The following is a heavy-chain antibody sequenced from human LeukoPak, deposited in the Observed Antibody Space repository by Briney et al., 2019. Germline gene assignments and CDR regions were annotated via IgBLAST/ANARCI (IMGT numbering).Heavy chain of an antibody. V-gene: IGHV3-23*01. CDR2: ISGSGGST. J-gene: IGHJ4*02. Sequence: HPGGSLRLSCAASGFTFSSYAMSWVRQAPGKGLEWVSAISGSGGSTYYADSVKGRFTISRDNSKNTLYLQMNSLRAEDTAVYYCARVGDYDAYYFDYWGQGTLVTVSS. CDR3: ARVGDYDAYYFDY. CDR1: GFTFSSYA. D-gene: IGHD4-17*01.